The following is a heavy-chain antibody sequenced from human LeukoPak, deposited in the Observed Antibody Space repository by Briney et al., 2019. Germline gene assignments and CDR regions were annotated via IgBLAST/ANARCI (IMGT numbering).Heavy chain of an antibody. CDR1: GFTFSDYY. CDR3: ARALADSSGYYLGFDY. Sequence: GGSLRLSCAASGFTFSDYYMSWIRQAPGKGLEWVSYISSSGSKIYYADSVKARFTISRDNARNPLYLQMNSLRAEDTAVYYCARALADSSGYYLGFDYWGQGTLVTVSS. CDR2: ISSSGSKI. V-gene: IGHV3-11*04. D-gene: IGHD3-22*01. J-gene: IGHJ4*02.